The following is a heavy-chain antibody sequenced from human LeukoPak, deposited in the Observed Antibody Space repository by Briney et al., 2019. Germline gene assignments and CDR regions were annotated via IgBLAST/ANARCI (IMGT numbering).Heavy chain of an antibody. J-gene: IGHJ4*02. CDR1: GFTFSSYG. D-gene: IGHD3-22*01. V-gene: IGHV3-33*06. CDR2: IWYDGSNK. CDR3: AKDSYYDSSGYYR. Sequence: PGGSLRLSCAASGFTFSSYGMHWVRQAPGKGLEWVAVIWYDGSNKYYAESVKGRFTISRDNSKNTLYLQMNSLRAEDTAVYYCAKDSYYDSSGYYRWGQGTLVTVSS.